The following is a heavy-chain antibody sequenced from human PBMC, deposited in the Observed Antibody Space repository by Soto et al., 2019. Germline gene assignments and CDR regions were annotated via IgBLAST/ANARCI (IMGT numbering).Heavy chain of an antibody. J-gene: IGHJ2*01. CDR1: GGSISSGDYY. CDR2: IYYSGTT. V-gene: IGHV4-30-4*01. Sequence: QVQLQESGPGLLKPSQTLSLTCTVSGGSISSGDYYWSWIRQPPGKGLEWIGYIYYSGTTNFNPSLKSRVTISVDTSKNQFSLNLSSVTAADTAVYYCARNHFDNSGFYRGRKGDRYFDLRGRGTLVTVSS. D-gene: IGHD3-22*01. CDR3: ARNHFDNSGFYRGRKGDRYFDL.